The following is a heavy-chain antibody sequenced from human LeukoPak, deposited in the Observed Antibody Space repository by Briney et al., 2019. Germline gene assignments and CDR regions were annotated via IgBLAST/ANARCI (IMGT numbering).Heavy chain of an antibody. D-gene: IGHD2-15*01. Sequence: GASLRLSCAASGFTSSSYAMSWVRQAPGKGLEWVSAISGSGGSTYYADSVKGRFTISRDNSKNTLYLQMNSLRAEDTAVYYCAKGSPADIVVVVAAIELWGQGTLVTVSS. CDR1: GFTSSSYA. CDR3: AKGSPADIVVVVAAIEL. J-gene: IGHJ4*02. CDR2: ISGSGGST. V-gene: IGHV3-23*01.